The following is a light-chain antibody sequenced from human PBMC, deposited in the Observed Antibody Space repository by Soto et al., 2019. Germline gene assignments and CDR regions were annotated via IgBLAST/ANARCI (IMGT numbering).Light chain of an antibody. V-gene: IGLV3-21*04. Sequence: SYELTQPRSMSVAPGKTARITCGGNNIGTKSVHWCHQKPGQAPVMVSYYDNDRPSGNPERFSASNSGNTATLTISRVEAGDEADCYCQVWDTSSDHCWVFGGGTKVTVL. CDR1: NIGTKS. CDR2: YDN. J-gene: IGLJ3*02. CDR3: QVWDTSSDHCWV.